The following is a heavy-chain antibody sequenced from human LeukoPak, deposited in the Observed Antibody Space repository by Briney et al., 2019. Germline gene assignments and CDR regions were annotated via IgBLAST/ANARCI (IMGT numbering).Heavy chain of an antibody. CDR3: ARAPKLPMVAD. CDR1: GGSTSSGGYY. V-gene: IGHV4-31*03. D-gene: IGHD3-10*01. Sequence: PSQTLSHTCTVSGGSTSSGGYYWSWLRQHPGTGLEWIGYIYYSGSTYYNPSLKSRVTISVDTSKNQFSLKLSSVTAADTAVYYCARAPKLPMVADWGQGTLVTVSS. J-gene: IGHJ4*02. CDR2: IYYSGST.